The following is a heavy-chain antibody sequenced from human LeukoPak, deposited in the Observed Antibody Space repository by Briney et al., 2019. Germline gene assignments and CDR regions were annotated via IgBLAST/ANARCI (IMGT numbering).Heavy chain of an antibody. CDR1: GFTFSSYA. CDR2: ISGGGGST. CDR3: AKDLTDSRYASSWYEPDALDV. D-gene: IGHD6-13*01. V-gene: IGHV3-23*01. J-gene: IGHJ3*01. Sequence: WGSLRLSCSASGFTFSSYAMSWVRQAQGKGLEWVSQISGGGGSTSYADSVRDRFNIFRDNSKTTLYLHMNSLRAEDTAVYYCAKDLTDSRYASSWYEPDALDVWGQGTMVTVSS.